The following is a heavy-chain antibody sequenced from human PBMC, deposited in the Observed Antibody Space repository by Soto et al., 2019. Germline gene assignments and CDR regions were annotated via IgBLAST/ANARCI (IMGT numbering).Heavy chain of an antibody. J-gene: IGHJ6*02. CDR1: GFTFSSYA. CDR3: ARDRRVSRGAILEWSLYYYYGMDV. D-gene: IGHD3-3*01. Sequence: GGSLSLSCAASGFTFSSYAMHWVRQAPGKGLEWVAVISYDGSNKYYADSVKGRFTISRDNSKNTLYLQMNSLRAEDTAVYYCARDRRVSRGAILEWSLYYYYGMDVWGQGTTVTVSS. V-gene: IGHV3-30-3*01. CDR2: ISYDGSNK.